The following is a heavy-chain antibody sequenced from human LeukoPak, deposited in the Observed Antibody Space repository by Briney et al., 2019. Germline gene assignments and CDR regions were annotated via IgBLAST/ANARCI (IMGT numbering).Heavy chain of an antibody. J-gene: IGHJ4*02. CDR3: ATSPNWRFDS. D-gene: IGHD7-27*01. Sequence: GASVKVSCKASGYTFTTCSISWVRQAPGQGLEWMGWINPDNGNTNYAQNLKDRVTMTTDTSTSTAYMELRSLRSDDTAVYFCATSPNWRFDSWGQGTLVTVSP. V-gene: IGHV1-18*01. CDR1: GYTFTTCS. CDR2: INPDNGNT.